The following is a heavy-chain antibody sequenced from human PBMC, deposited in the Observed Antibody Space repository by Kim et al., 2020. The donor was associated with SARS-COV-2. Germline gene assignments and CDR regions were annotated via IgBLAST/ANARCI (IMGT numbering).Heavy chain of an antibody. CDR1: GYTFTGYY. CDR2: INPNSGGT. CDR3: ARVHFWDDASGYYFDY. Sequence: ASVKVSCKASGYTFTGYYMHWVRQAPGQGLEWMGRINPNSGGTNYAQKFQGRVTMTRDTSISTAYMELSRLTSDDTAVYYCARVHFWDDASGYYFDYWGQGTLVTVSS. D-gene: IGHD3-22*01. V-gene: IGHV1-2*06. J-gene: IGHJ4*02.